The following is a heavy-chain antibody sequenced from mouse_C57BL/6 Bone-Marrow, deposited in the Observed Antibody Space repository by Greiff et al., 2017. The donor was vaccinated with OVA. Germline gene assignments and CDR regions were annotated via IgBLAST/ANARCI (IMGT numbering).Heavy chain of an antibody. CDR2: IWSGGST. CDR3: ASPPYYSNHYYAMDY. D-gene: IGHD2-5*01. CDR1: GFSLTSYG. Sequence: QVHVKQSGPGLVQPSQSLSITCTVSGFSLTSYGVHWVRQSPGKGLEWLGVIWSGGSTDYNAAFISRLSISKDNSKSQVFFKMNSLQADDTAIYYCASPPYYSNHYYAMDYWGQGTSVTVSS. J-gene: IGHJ4*01. V-gene: IGHV2-2*01.